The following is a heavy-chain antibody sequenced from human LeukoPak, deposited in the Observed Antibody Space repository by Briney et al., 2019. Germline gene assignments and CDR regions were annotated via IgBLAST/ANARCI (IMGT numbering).Heavy chain of an antibody. J-gene: IGHJ4*02. D-gene: IGHD6-19*01. CDR1: GFTFDDYA. CDR3: AKDKGYSSGWSFGYFDY. V-gene: IGHV3-9*03. Sequence: GGSLRLSCAASGFTFDDYAMHWVRQAPGKGLEWVSGISWNSGSIGYADSVKGRFTISRDNAKNSLYLQMNSLRAEDMALYYCAKDKGYSSGWSFGYFDYWGQGTLVTVSS. CDR2: ISWNSGSI.